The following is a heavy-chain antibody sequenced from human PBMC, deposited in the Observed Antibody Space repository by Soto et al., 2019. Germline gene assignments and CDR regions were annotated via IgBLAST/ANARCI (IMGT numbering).Heavy chain of an antibody. D-gene: IGHD5-18*01. CDR2: IFPSGAT. V-gene: IGHV4-30-4*01. CDR1: GAPISGGDYH. J-gene: IGHJ2*01. Sequence: QVQLQESGPGLVKPSQTLSLMCTVSGAPISGGDYHWSWIRQPPGKGLKWIGYIFPSGATHYNSSLGSRITMSVETSKSHFSLKLTSVTAADTAVYFCARGSAAKRYFDLWGRGTLVTVSS. CDR3: ARGSAAKRYFDL.